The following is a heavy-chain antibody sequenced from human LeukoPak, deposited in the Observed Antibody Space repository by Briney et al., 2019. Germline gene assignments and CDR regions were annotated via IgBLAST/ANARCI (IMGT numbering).Heavy chain of an antibody. CDR2: IYYSGST. Sequence: SSETLSLTCTVSDGSISSHYWSWIRQPPGKGLEWIEYIYYSGSTNYNPSLKSRVTISVDTSKNQFSLKLRSVTAADTAVYYCARGDDYVPFDYWGQGTLVTVSS. J-gene: IGHJ4*02. CDR1: DGSISSHY. V-gene: IGHV4-59*11. CDR3: ARGDDYVPFDY. D-gene: IGHD3-16*01.